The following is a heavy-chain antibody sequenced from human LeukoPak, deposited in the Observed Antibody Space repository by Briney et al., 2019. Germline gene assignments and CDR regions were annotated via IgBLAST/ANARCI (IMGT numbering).Heavy chain of an antibody. V-gene: IGHV3-23*01. CDR3: AKDNDYGDYMSFDY. J-gene: IGHJ4*02. D-gene: IGHD4-17*01. CDR1: GFTFSSYV. CDR2: ISGSGGST. Sequence: GGSLRLSCAASGFTFSSYVMTWVRQAPGKGLEWVSAISGSGGSTYYADSVKGRFTISRDNSKNTLYLQMNSLRSEDTAVYYCAKDNDYGDYMSFDYWGQGTLVTVSS.